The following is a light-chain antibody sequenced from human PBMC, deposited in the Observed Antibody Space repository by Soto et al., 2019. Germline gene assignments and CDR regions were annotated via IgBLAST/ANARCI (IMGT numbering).Light chain of an antibody. CDR2: KAS. CDR1: QSISSW. CDR3: QQYYLYPLT. Sequence: DIQMTQSPSTLSASVGDTVTITCRASQSISSWLAWYQQKPGKAPKLLIYKASSLEGGVPSRFSGSGSGTEFTLTITSLQPDDFATYYCQQYYLYPLTFGGGTKVDIK. V-gene: IGKV1-5*03. J-gene: IGKJ4*01.